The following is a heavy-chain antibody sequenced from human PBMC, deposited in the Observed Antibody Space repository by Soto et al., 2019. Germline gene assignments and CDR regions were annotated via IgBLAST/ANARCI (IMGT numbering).Heavy chain of an antibody. CDR3: ARGGYNCNDAFDY. Sequence: ASVKVSCKASGYTFTSYYMHWVRQAPGQGLEWMGIINPSGGSTSYAQKLQGRVTMTTDTSTSTAYMELRSLRSDDTAVYYCARGGYNCNDAFDYWGQGTLVTVSS. D-gene: IGHD1-1*01. J-gene: IGHJ4*02. V-gene: IGHV1-46*01. CDR1: GYTFTSYY. CDR2: INPSGGST.